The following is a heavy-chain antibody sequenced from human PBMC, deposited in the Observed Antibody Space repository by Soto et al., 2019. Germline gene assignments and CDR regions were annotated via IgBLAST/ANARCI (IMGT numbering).Heavy chain of an antibody. CDR2: IYSGGST. V-gene: IGHV3-66*01. Sequence: GGSLRLSCAASGFTVSSNYMSWVRQAPGKGLEWVSVIYSGGSTYYADSVKGRFTISRDNSKNTLYLQMNSLRAEDTAVYYCAGRAMIVVADAIDIWGQGTMVTVSS. CDR3: AGRAMIVVADAIDI. J-gene: IGHJ3*02. D-gene: IGHD3-22*01. CDR1: GFTVSSNY.